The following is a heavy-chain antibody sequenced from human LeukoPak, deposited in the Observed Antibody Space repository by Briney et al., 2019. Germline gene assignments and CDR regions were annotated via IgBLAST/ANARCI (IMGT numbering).Heavy chain of an antibody. J-gene: IGHJ5*02. CDR2: IYYSGST. Sequence: SETLSLTCAVSGGSISSSSYYWGWIRQPPGKGLEWIATIYYSGSTYYNPSLKSRVTISVDTSKNQFSLKLSSVTAADTAVYYCARHDSYGSVNWFDPWGQGTLVTVSS. D-gene: IGHD3-10*01. V-gene: IGHV4-39*01. CDR1: GGSISSSSYY. CDR3: ARHDSYGSVNWFDP.